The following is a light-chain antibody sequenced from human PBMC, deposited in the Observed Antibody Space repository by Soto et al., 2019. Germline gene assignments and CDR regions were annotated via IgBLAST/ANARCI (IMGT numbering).Light chain of an antibody. CDR1: QGIGND. J-gene: IGKJ1*01. V-gene: IGKV1-17*01. Sequence: DIQMTQSPSSLSASVGDRVTITCRASQGIGNDLGWYQQQPGKAPKRLIYAASSLQTGVPSRFSGSGSGTEFTLTISSLQPEDFATYYCLQHNSYPRAFGQWTKVEIK. CDR3: LQHNSYPRA. CDR2: AAS.